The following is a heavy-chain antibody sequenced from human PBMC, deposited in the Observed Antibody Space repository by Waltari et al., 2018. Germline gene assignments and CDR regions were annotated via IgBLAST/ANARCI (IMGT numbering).Heavy chain of an antibody. V-gene: IGHV3-48*01. Sequence: EVPLIESGGNLIEPGGSLVLSCLASGFTLGTFNMNWVRQAPGKGLEWIAYITTTSRIISYADSGRGRFTISIDNAKDSLYLQMNSLRPEDTAVYHCVRDHRHGFDVWSQGTMVTVSS. CDR2: ITTTSRII. CDR1: GFTLGTFN. J-gene: IGHJ3*01. CDR3: VRDHRHGFDV.